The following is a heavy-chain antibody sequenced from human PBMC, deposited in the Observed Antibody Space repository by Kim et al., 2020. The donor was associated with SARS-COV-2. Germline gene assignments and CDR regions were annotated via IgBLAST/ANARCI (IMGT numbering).Heavy chain of an antibody. CDR2: INAGNGNT. Sequence: ASVKVSCKASGYTFTSYAMHWVRQAPGQRLEWMGWINAGNGNTKYSQKFQGRVTITRDTSASTAYMELSSLRSEDTAVYYCARDQTPNYYGSGSWDWFDPWGQGTLVTVSS. V-gene: IGHV1-3*01. CDR1: GYTFTSYA. D-gene: IGHD3-10*01. J-gene: IGHJ5*02. CDR3: ARDQTPNYYGSGSWDWFDP.